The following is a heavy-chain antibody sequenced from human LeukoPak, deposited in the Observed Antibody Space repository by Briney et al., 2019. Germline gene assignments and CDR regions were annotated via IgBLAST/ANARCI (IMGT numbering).Heavy chain of an antibody. V-gene: IGHV3-53*01. CDR2: IYSGGST. CDR3: ARAADRSSWYGMDV. CDR1: GFTVSSNY. Sequence: GGSLRLSCAASGFTVSSNYMSWVRQAPGKGLEWVSVIYSGGSTYYADSVKGRFTISRDNSKNTLYLQMNSLRADDTAVYYCARAADRSSWYGMDVWGQGTTVTVSS. D-gene: IGHD6-13*01. J-gene: IGHJ6*02.